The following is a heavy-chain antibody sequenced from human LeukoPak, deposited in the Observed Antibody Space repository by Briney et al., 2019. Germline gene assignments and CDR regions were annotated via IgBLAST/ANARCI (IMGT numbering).Heavy chain of an antibody. D-gene: IGHD3-9*01. CDR3: ARGTTDILTGYYYYGIDV. CDR1: GLTVSSNY. CDR2: IYSGGTT. V-gene: IGHV3-53*01. Sequence: GGSLRLSCAASGLTVSSNYMSWVRQAPGKGLEWVSVIYSGGTTYYADSVKGRFTISRDTSKNTVYLQMNSLRAEDTAVYHCARGTTDILTGYYYYGIDVWGQGTTVTVSS. J-gene: IGHJ6*02.